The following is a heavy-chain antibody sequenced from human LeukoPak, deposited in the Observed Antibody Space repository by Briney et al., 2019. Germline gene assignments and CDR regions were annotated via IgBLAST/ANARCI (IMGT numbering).Heavy chain of an antibody. CDR1: GYTFTSYY. CDR3: ARGDYYGSGSYFLYYYYMDV. D-gene: IGHD3-10*01. CDR2: INPSGGST. Sequence: ASVKVSCKASGYTFTSYYMHWVRQAPGQGLEWMGIINPSGGSTSYAQKFQGRVTTTRDMSTSTVYMELSSLRSEDTAVYYCARGDYYGSGSYFLYYYYMDVWGKGTTVTVSS. V-gene: IGHV1-46*01. J-gene: IGHJ6*03.